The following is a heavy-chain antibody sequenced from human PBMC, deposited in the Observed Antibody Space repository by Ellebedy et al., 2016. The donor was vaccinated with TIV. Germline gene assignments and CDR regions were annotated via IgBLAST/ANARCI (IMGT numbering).Heavy chain of an antibody. CDR2: IRSTGSDK. V-gene: IGHV3-21*06. D-gene: IGHD2-15*01. Sequence: GESLKISCVASGFTFSNYNMNWVRQSPGKGLGWVSSIRSTGSDKYYAESVKGRFTISRDNAQNTLFLQMNSLRVEETAVYYCARGWSTPDSWGQGTLVIVSS. CDR1: GFTFSNYN. J-gene: IGHJ4*02. CDR3: ARGWSTPDS.